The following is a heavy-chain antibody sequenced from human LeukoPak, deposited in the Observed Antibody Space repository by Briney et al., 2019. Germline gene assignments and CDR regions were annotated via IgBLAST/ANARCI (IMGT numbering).Heavy chain of an antibody. CDR2: INTYSANT. D-gene: IGHD6-19*01. V-gene: IGHV1-18*01. J-gene: IGHJ4*02. CDR3: ARDGSIAVAELFLGDY. Sequence: ASVKVSCKASGYTFNNHDINWVRQAPGRGLEWMGWINTYSANTNYAQEFQDRVIMTTDTSTSTAYMELRSLRSDDTAVYYCARDGSIAVAELFLGDYWGQGTLVTVSS. CDR1: GYTFNNHD.